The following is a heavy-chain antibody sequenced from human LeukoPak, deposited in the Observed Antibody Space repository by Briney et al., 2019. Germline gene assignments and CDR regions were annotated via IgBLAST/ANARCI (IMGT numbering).Heavy chain of an antibody. V-gene: IGHV3-48*02. CDR1: GFTFSRYS. CDR3: ARDQGGYYCDSSGLDI. D-gene: IGHD3-22*01. Sequence: PGGSLRLFCAASGFTFSRYSMNWVRQAPGKGLEWVSYISSSSTIYYADSVKGRFTISRDNAKNSLYLQMNSLRDEDTAVYYCARDQGGYYCDSSGLDIWGQGTMVTVSS. CDR2: ISSSSTI. J-gene: IGHJ3*02.